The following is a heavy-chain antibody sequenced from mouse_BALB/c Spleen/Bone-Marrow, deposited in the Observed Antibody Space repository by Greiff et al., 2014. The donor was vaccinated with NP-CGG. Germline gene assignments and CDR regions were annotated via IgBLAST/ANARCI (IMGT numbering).Heavy chain of an antibody. Sequence: VHVKQSGAELVRPGALVKLSCKASGFNIKDYFMHWVKQRPEQGLEWIGWIDPEIGNTLYDPKFQGKASITADTSSNTAYLQLSSPTSGDTAVYYCARLFGTRDFDYWGQGTTLPVSS. V-gene: IGHV14-1*02. D-gene: IGHD4-1*01. CDR1: GFNIKDYF. CDR2: IDPEIGNT. CDR3: ARLFGTRDFDY. J-gene: IGHJ2*01.